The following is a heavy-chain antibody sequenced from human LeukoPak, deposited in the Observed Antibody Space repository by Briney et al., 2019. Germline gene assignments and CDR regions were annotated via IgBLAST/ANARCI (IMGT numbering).Heavy chain of an antibody. Sequence: PSETLSLTCTVSGGSISSSSYYWGWIRQPPGKGLEWIGSIYYSGSTYYNPSLKSRVTISVDTSKNQFSLKLSSVTAADTAVYYCALGGSGSYGRVGYYYYYMDVWGKGTTVTVSS. V-gene: IGHV4-39*01. D-gene: IGHD3-10*01. CDR3: ALGGSGSYGRVGYYYYYMDV. CDR2: IYYSGST. CDR1: GGSISSSSYY. J-gene: IGHJ6*03.